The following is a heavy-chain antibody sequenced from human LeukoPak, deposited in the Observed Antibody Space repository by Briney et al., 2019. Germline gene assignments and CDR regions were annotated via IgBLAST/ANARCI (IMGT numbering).Heavy chain of an antibody. Sequence: QPGGSLRLSCAASGFTFSTYDMSWLRQAPGKGLEWVANIKQDGSDTYSVDSVKGRFTISRDNAKNSLYLEMNSLRVEDTAVYYCATSGSSGYGIDYWGQGTLVAVSS. CDR3: ATSGSSGYGIDY. CDR1: GFTFSTYD. CDR2: IKQDGSDT. V-gene: IGHV3-7*03. J-gene: IGHJ4*02. D-gene: IGHD5-12*01.